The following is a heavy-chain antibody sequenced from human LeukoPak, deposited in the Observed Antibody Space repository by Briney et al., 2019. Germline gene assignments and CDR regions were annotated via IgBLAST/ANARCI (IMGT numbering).Heavy chain of an antibody. Sequence: GGSLGLSCAASGFTFSRNSMNWVRQAPGKGLEWVSSISTSSIYIYYADSVKGRFTISRDNAKNSLYLQMNSLRAEDSAVYYCARGRQNSGSYSDAFDIWGQGTMVTVSS. CDR2: ISTSSIYI. J-gene: IGHJ3*02. CDR1: GFTFSRNS. CDR3: ARGRQNSGSYSDAFDI. D-gene: IGHD1-26*01. V-gene: IGHV3-21*01.